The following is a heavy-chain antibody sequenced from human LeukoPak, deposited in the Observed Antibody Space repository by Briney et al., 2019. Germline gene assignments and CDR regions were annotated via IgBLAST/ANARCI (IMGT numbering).Heavy chain of an antibody. J-gene: IGHJ2*01. Sequence: GGSLRLSCVASGFPFSSYWMTWVRQAPGKGLEWVANIKQDGSKKSYVDSVKGRFTISRDNAKNSLYLQMNSLRAEDTAVYYCARRYCSGGSCYSYWYFDLWGRGTLVTVSS. D-gene: IGHD2-15*01. CDR2: IKQDGSKK. V-gene: IGHV3-7*03. CDR1: GFPFSSYW. CDR3: ARRYCSGGSCYSYWYFDL.